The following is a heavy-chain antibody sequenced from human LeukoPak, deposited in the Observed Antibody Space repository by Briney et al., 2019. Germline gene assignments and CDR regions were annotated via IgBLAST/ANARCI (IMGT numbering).Heavy chain of an antibody. V-gene: IGHV4-34*01. J-gene: IGHJ4*02. Sequence: ETLSLTCAVYGGSFSGYYWSWIRQPPGKGLEWIGEINHSGSTNYNPSLKSRVTISVDTSKNQFSLKLSSVTAADTAVYWCARDDEPDRAHDYWGQGTLVTVSS. D-gene: IGHD1-1*01. CDR1: GGSFSGYY. CDR2: INHSGST. CDR3: ARDDEPDRAHDY.